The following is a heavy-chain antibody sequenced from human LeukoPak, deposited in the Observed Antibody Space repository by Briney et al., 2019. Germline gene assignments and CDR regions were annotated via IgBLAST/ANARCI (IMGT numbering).Heavy chain of an antibody. CDR3: AKDGPVLRFLEWPTSYGMDV. CDR2: ISGSGGST. D-gene: IGHD3-3*01. V-gene: IGHV3-23*01. J-gene: IGHJ6*02. CDR1: GFTFSSYA. Sequence: GGSLRLSCAASGFTFSSYAMSWVRQAPGKGLEWVSAISGSGGSTYYADSVKGRFTISRDNSKSTLYLQMNSLRAEDTAVYYCAKDGPVLRFLEWPTSYGMDVWGQGTTVTVSS.